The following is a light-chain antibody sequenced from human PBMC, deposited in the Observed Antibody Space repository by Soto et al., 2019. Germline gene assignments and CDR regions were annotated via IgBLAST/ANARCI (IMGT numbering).Light chain of an antibody. CDR2: EVT. Sequence: QSALTQPASVSGSPEQSISISCTGTSSDVGGYNSVSWYQQHPGKAPKLVIYEVTNRPSGISNRFSGSKSGNTASLTISGPQAQDEADYYCSSYTSSTTRVFGTGTKVTVL. J-gene: IGLJ1*01. CDR1: SSDVGGYNS. CDR3: SSYTSSTTRV. V-gene: IGLV2-14*01.